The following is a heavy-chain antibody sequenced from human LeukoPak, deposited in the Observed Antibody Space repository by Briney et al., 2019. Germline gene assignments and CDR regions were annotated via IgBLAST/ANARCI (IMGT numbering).Heavy chain of an antibody. CDR3: ARIRYCYNSSGHYFFDY. D-gene: IGHD3-22*01. CDR1: GASFSNYY. V-gene: IGHV4-59*01. CDR2: LSYSGST. Sequence: SETLSLTCTVSGASFSNYYWSWVRQPPGRGLEWIGYLSYSGSTNFNPSLTRRVTISVDPPKNQYSLKLSSVAAADTAVYCCARIRYCYNSSGHYFFDYWGQGTLVTVSS. J-gene: IGHJ4*02.